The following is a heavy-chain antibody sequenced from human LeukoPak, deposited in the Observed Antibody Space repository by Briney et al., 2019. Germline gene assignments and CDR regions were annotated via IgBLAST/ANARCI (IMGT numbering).Heavy chain of an antibody. D-gene: IGHD4-17*01. CDR1: GGTFSSYA. CDR3: ARDLLSPGVTTGVDAFDI. V-gene: IGHV1-69*01. CDR2: IIPIFGTA. J-gene: IGHJ3*02. Sequence: SVKASCKASGGTFSSYAISWVRQAPGQGLEWMGGIIPIFGTANYAQKFQGRVTITADESTSTAYMELSSLRSEDTAVYYCARDLLSPGVTTGVDAFDIWGQGTMVTVSS.